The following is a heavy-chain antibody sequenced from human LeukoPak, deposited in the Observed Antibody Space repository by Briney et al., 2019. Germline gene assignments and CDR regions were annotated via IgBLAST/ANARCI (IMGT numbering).Heavy chain of an antibody. CDR2: ISTSGGRT. V-gene: IGHV3-23*01. Sequence: GGSLRLSCAASGFTFSTYAMSWVRQAPGKGLEWVSGISTSGGRTFYADSVKGRFTLSRGNSKNTLYLQMNSLRAEDTAVYYCAKTSGSYWNYFDYWGQGTLVTVSS. D-gene: IGHD1-26*01. J-gene: IGHJ4*02. CDR1: GFTFSTYA. CDR3: AKTSGSYWNYFDY.